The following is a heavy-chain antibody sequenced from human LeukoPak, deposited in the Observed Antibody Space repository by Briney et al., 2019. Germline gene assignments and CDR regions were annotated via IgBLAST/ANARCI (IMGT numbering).Heavy chain of an antibody. Sequence: SVKVPCKASGGTFSSYSISWVRQAPGQGLEWMGGVIPMFGTANYPQKFQGRVTITADESASPAYMELSSLRSEDTAVYYCARDPSYSGYDPFDYWGQGTLVTVSS. CDR3: ARDPSYSGYDPFDY. J-gene: IGHJ4*02. D-gene: IGHD5-12*01. V-gene: IGHV1-69*13. CDR2: VIPMFGTA. CDR1: GGTFSSYS.